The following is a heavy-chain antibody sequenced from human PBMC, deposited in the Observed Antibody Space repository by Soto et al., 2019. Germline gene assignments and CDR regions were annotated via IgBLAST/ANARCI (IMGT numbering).Heavy chain of an antibody. CDR1: GFTFSSYA. J-gene: IGHJ6*02. V-gene: IGHV3-23*01. CDR2: ISGSGGST. D-gene: IGHD6-6*01. Sequence: GGSLILSCAASGFTFSSYAMSWVRQAPGKGLEWVSAISGSGGSTYYADSVKGRFTISRDNSKNTLYLQMNSLRAEDTAVYYCAKDDGSSSSAPLGGMDVWGQGTTVTVSS. CDR3: AKDDGSSSSAPLGGMDV.